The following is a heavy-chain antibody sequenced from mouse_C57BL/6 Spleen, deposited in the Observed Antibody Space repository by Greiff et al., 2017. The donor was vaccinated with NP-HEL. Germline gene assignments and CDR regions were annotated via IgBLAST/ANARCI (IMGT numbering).Heavy chain of an antibody. CDR1: GYTFTDYY. CDR3: ARYRNWDYAMDY. Sequence: EVQLQQSGPELVKPGASVKISCKASGYTFTDYYMNWVKQSHGKSLEWIGDINPNNGGTSYNQKFKGKATLTVDKSSSTAYMELRSLTSEDSAVYYCARYRNWDYAMDYWGQGTSVTVSS. D-gene: IGHD4-1*01. V-gene: IGHV1-26*01. J-gene: IGHJ4*01. CDR2: INPNNGGT.